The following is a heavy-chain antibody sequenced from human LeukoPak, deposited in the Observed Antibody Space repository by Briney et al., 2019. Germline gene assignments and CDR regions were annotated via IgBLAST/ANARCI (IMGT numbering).Heavy chain of an antibody. D-gene: IGHD6-13*01. CDR1: GYTFTSYD. V-gene: IGHV1-69*05. Sequence: ASVKVSCKASGYTFTSYDISWVRQAPGQGLEWMGGIIPIFGTANYAQKFQGRVTITTDESTSTAYMELSSLRSEDTAVYYCARDLGLAAAGRYYYYYMDVWGKGTTVTVSS. CDR3: ARDLGLAAAGRYYYYYMDV. CDR2: IIPIFGTA. J-gene: IGHJ6*03.